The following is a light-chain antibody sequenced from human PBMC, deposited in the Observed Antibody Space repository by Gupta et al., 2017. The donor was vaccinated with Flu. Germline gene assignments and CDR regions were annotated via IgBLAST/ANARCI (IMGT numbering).Light chain of an antibody. J-gene: IGKJ2*03. Sequence: DLVMTQSTDPLAVSLGERANHNCKSSRRVLFMSDNKNYIAWYQQEPGQPPKLLIYWASTRESEVPVRVSGGGSGTDFTLTISSLQAEDVAVYYCQQYYNIPRSFGQGTKLEIK. CDR2: WAS. CDR3: QQYYNIPRS. CDR1: RRVLFMSDNKNY. V-gene: IGKV4-1*01.